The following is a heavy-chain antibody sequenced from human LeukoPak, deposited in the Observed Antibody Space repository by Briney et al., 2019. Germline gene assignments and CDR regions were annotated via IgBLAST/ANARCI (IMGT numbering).Heavy chain of an antibody. J-gene: IGHJ4*02. D-gene: IGHD3/OR15-3a*01. V-gene: IGHV4-4*07. Sequence: PSETLPLTCTVSGGSISNHYWSWIRQPAGRGLEWIGRISTSGSTNYNPSLKSRVTMSVDTSTNQFSLKLSSVTAADTAVYYCARASRGPYYFDYWGQGTLVTVSS. CDR3: ARASRGPYYFDY. CDR2: ISTSGST. CDR1: GGSISNHY.